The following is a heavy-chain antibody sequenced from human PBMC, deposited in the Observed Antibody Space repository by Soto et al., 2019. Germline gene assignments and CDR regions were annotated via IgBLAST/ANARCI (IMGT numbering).Heavy chain of an antibody. Sequence: ASVKVSCKASGYTFTSYAMHWVRQAPGQRLEWLGWINGGNGDTKYSQKFQGRVTITRDTTASTAYMELSSLRSEDTAIYYCARVVDVRPATYSGMDVWGPGTRVTVSS. J-gene: IGHJ6*02. V-gene: IGHV1-3*01. CDR1: GYTFTSYA. D-gene: IGHD2-21*01. CDR2: INGGNGDT. CDR3: ARVVDVRPATYSGMDV.